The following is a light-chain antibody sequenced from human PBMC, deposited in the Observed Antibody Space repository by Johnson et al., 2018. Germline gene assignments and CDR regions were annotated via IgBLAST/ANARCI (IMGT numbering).Light chain of an antibody. V-gene: IGLV1-51*02. CDR2: ENN. Sequence: QSVLTQPPSVSAAPGQKVTISCSGSSSNIGNNYVSWYQQLPGTAPKLLIYENNKRPSGIPDRFSGSKSGTSATLGINGLQTGDEADYYCGTLDSRLSAGNVFGTGTKVTVL. CDR1: SSNIGNNY. J-gene: IGLJ1*01. CDR3: GTLDSRLSAGNV.